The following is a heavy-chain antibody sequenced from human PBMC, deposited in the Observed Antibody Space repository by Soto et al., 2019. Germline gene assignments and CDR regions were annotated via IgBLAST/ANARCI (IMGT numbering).Heavy chain of an antibody. CDR1: GDSVSTNTAT. J-gene: IGHJ5*01. CDR2: TYYRSRWYF. CDR3: VRLIGNSWLDS. V-gene: IGHV6-1*01. Sequence: PSQTLSLTCDISGDSVSTNTATWDWFRQSPSRGLEWLGRTYYRSRWYFDYAVSVKSRITISPDISNNQVSLQLTSVTPDDTAIYYCVRLIGNSWLDSWGQGTLVTVSS. D-gene: IGHD3-22*01.